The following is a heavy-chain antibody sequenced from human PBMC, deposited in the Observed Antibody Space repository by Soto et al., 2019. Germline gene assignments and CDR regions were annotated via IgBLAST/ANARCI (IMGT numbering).Heavy chain of an antibody. CDR2: ISSSGNTI. D-gene: IGHD3-22*01. J-gene: IGHJ4*02. CDR1: GFTFSDYY. CDR3: AKMSSENYYDPLFS. V-gene: IGHV3-11*01. Sequence: QVQLVESGGGLVKTSESLTIACAASGFTFSDYYLSWVRQAPGKGLVWVSYISSSGNTIYYADAVKGRFTISRENAKNSGYLQKNSLRAENTALYFCAKMSSENYYDPLFSGGQGTLVTVSS.